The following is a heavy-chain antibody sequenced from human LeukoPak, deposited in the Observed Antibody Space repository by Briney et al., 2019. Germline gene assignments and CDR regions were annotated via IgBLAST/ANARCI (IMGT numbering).Heavy chain of an antibody. V-gene: IGHV1-18*01. CDR1: GGTFSRYA. CDR3: ARGTTIYDGMDV. D-gene: IGHD4-17*01. J-gene: IGHJ6*02. Sequence: ASVKVSCKASGGTFSRYAISWVRQAPGQGREWMGWISTYDGNTQYAQNLQGRVTMTTDTSTSTAYMELRSLRSDDTAVYYCARGTTIYDGMDVWGQGTTVTVSS. CDR2: ISTYDGNT.